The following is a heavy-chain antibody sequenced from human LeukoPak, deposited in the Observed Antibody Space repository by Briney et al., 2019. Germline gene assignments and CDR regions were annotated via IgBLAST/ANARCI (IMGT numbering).Heavy chain of an antibody. CDR1: GGSISSYY. CDR3: ARVPMVRGVIIPAHYFDY. D-gene: IGHD3-10*01. CDR2: IYTSGST. J-gene: IGHJ4*02. Sequence: SETLSLTCTVSGGSISSYYWSWIRQPAGKGLEWIGRIYTSGSTNYNPSLKSRVTMSVDTSKNQFSLKLSSVTAADTAVYYCARVPMVRGVIIPAHYFDYWGQGTLVTVSS. V-gene: IGHV4-4*07.